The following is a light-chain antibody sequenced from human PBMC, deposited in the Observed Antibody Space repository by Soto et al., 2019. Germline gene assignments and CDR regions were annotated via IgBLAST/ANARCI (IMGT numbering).Light chain of an antibody. J-gene: IGKJ1*01. CDR1: QGVSTH. CDR2: AAS. V-gene: IGKV1-8*01. Sequence: AIRMTQSPSSISASTGDTVTITCRASQGVSTHLAWYQQKPGKAPKLLIYAASTLQIGVPSRFSGSGSGTDFTLTITSLQSEDFATYYCQQYYFYAHTFGQGTKVDIK. CDR3: QQYYFYAHT.